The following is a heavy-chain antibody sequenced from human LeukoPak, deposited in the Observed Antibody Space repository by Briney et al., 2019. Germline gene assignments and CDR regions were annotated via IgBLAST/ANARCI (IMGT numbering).Heavy chain of an antibody. CDR2: INHSGST. Sequence: MSSETLSLTCAVYGGSFSGYYWSWIRQPPGKGLEWIGEINHSGSTNYNPSLKSRVAISVDTSKNQFSLKLSSVTAADTAVYYCAREKSRGYSGYGYWGQGTLVTVSP. D-gene: IGHD5-12*01. V-gene: IGHV4-34*01. CDR1: GGSFSGYY. CDR3: AREKSRGYSGYGY. J-gene: IGHJ4*02.